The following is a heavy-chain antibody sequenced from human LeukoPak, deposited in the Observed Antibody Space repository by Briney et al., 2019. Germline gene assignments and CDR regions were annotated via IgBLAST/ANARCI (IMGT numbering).Heavy chain of an antibody. CDR3: VRHLSDITSCPNY. J-gene: IGHJ4*02. D-gene: IGHD2-2*01. V-gene: IGHV1-2*02. CDR1: GYTFTGYY. Sequence: GASVKVSCKASGYTFTGYYIHWVRQAPGQGLEWMGWINPNSGGTNYAQKFQGRVTMTRDTSISTAYLQWSSLKASDTAIYYCVRHLSDITSCPNYWGPGTLITVAS. CDR2: INPNSGGT.